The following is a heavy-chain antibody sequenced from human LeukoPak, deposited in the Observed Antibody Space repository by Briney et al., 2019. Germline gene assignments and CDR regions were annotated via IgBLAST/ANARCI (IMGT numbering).Heavy chain of an antibody. CDR1: SGSISSTSYY. CDR2: IIYSGNT. V-gene: IGHV4-39*01. J-gene: IGHJ5*02. CDR3: VRHFHGSGYVVDL. D-gene: IGHD6-13*01. Sequence: SETLSLTCTASSGSISSTSYYWGWIRQPPGRGLEWIGGIIYSGNTYYNPSFKSRVTISVDTTKNQFSLKLTSVTAADTAVYFCVRHFHGSGYVVDLWGQEALVTVSS.